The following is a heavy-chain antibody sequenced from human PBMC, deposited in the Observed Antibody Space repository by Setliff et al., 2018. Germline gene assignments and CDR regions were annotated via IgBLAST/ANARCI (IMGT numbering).Heavy chain of an antibody. CDR3: ARTDDYYNFYAY. CDR1: GASISSSSYY. CDR2: IFYGGST. D-gene: IGHD3-3*01. J-gene: IGHJ4*02. V-gene: IGHV4-39*07. Sequence: PSETLSLTCTVSGASISSSSYYWAWIRQPPGRGLELIGSIFYGGSTYYNPSLKSRVTISIDASRNQFSLKLDSVTAADTAVYYCARTDDYYNFYAYWGQGTLGTVPQ.